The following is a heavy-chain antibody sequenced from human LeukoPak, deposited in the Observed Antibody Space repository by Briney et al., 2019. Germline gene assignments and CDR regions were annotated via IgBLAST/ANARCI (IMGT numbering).Heavy chain of an antibody. D-gene: IGHD3-22*01. V-gene: IGHV1-2*02. CDR3: ARDYYDSSGYCDY. CDR2: INPKSGDT. CDR1: GYSFTDYY. Sequence: GASVKVSCKPSGYSFTDYYINWVRQAPGQGLEWMGRINPKSGDTDYSRRFQGRVTMTRDTSTSTVYMELSSLRSGDTAVYYCARDYYDSSGYCDYWGQGTLVTVSS. J-gene: IGHJ4*02.